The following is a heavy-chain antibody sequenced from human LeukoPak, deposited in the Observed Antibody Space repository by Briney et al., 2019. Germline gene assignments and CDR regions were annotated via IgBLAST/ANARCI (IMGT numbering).Heavy chain of an antibody. V-gene: IGHV1-69*13. D-gene: IGHD3-22*01. J-gene: IGHJ4*02. Sequence: SVKVSCKASGGTFSSYAISWVRQAPGQGLEWMGGIIPIFGTANYAQKFQGRVTITADESTSTAYMKLSSLRSEDTAVYYCAYYYDSSGYPFDYWGQGTLVTVSS. CDR2: IIPIFGTA. CDR3: AYYYDSSGYPFDY. CDR1: GGTFSSYA.